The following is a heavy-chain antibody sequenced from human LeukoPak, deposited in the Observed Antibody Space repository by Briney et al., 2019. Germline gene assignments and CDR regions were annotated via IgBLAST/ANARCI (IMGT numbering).Heavy chain of an antibody. CDR1: GGSISSYY. V-gene: IGHV4-38-2*02. Sequence: SETLSLTCTVSGGSISSYYWSWIRQPPGKGLEWIGSIYHSGSTYYNPSLKSRVTISVDTSKNQFSLKLSSVTAADTAVYYCAREGSYSYGYEFDYWGQGTLVTVSS. D-gene: IGHD5-18*01. J-gene: IGHJ4*02. CDR2: IYHSGST. CDR3: AREGSYSYGYEFDY.